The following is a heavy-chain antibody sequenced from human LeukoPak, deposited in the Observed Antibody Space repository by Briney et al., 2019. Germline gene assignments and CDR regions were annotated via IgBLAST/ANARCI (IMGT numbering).Heavy chain of an antibody. CDR2: IKQDGSEK. CDR3: AGGRDVYRY. J-gene: IGHJ4*02. Sequence: GGSLRLSCAASGFTFSSYAMSWVRQAPGKGLEWVANIKQDGSEKYYVDSVKGRFTISRDNAKNSLYLQMNSLRAEDTAVYYCAGGRDVYRYWGQGTLVTVSS. D-gene: IGHD5-24*01. CDR1: GFTFSSYA. V-gene: IGHV3-7*01.